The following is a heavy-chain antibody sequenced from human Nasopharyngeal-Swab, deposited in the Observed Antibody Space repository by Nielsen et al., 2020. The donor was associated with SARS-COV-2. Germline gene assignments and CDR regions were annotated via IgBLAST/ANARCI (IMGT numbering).Heavy chain of an antibody. CDR2: IYYSGST. Sequence: WIRQPPGKGLEGIGYIYYSGSTYYNPSLKSRITMSVDTSKNQFSLKLSSVTAADTAVYYCASNRYYYDSSGYYYWYFDLWGRGTLVTVSS. D-gene: IGHD3-22*01. J-gene: IGHJ2*01. CDR3: ASNRYYYDSSGYYYWYFDL. V-gene: IGHV4-30-4*01.